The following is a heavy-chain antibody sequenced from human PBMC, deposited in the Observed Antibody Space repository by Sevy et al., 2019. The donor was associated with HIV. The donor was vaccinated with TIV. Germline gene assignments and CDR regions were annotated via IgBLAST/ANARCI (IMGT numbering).Heavy chain of an antibody. Sequence: ASVKVCCKASGYTFTDYYIHWVRQAPGQGLEWMGWINPKSGGKNYAQKFHGRVTMTRDTSISTAYMELSRLRSDDTAVYYCARVVEPAGIDPYYYGVDVWGPGATVTVSS. V-gene: IGHV1-2*02. D-gene: IGHD2-2*02. CDR1: GYTFTDYY. CDR3: ARVVEPAGIDPYYYGVDV. CDR2: INPKSGGK. J-gene: IGHJ6*02.